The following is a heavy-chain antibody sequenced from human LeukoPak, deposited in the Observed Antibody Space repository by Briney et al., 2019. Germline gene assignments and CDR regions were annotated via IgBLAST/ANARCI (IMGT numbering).Heavy chain of an antibody. D-gene: IGHD3-10*01. J-gene: IGHJ6*02. V-gene: IGHV3-21*01. CDR2: ISSSRSYI. CDR3: ARDKEVSYYGSGSSADSTYYYYGMDV. CDR1: GFTFSSYI. Sequence: GGSLRLSCAASGFTFSSYIMNGVRQAPGQGLEWVSSISSSRSYIYYANSVKGRFSISRGNAKNSLFLQLNSLRVEETAVYYCARDKEVSYYGSGSSADSTYYYYGMDVWGQGTTVTVSS.